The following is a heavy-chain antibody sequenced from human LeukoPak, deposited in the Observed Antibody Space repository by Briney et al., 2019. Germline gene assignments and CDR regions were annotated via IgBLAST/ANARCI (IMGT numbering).Heavy chain of an antibody. D-gene: IGHD3-22*01. CDR1: GFTFSDYY. V-gene: IGHV3-11*01. Sequence: GGSLRLSCVASGFTFSDYYMTWIRQAPGKGLEYVSHISRSGSSLYYGDSVTGRFTISRDNAKNSLYLQMNSLRVEDTAVYYCARVGNYYDSSGYYYFDYWGQGTLVTVSS. J-gene: IGHJ4*02. CDR3: ARVGNYYDSSGYYYFDY. CDR2: ISRSGSSL.